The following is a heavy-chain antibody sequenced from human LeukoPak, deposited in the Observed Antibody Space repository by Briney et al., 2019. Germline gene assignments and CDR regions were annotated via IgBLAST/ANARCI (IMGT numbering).Heavy chain of an antibody. J-gene: IGHJ5*02. CDR2: IYYSGST. CDR1: GGSISSYY. D-gene: IGHD3-22*01. V-gene: IGHV4-59*01. Sequence: PSETLSLTCTVSGGSISSYYWSWIRQPPGKGLEWIGYIYYSGSTNYNPSLKSRVTISVDTSKNQFSLKLSSVTAADTAVYYCARGRRVVVITTRGFDPWGQGTLVTVSS. CDR3: ARGRRVVVITTRGFDP.